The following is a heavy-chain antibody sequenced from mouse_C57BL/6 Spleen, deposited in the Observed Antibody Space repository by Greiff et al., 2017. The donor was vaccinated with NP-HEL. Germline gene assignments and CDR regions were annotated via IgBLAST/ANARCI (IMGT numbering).Heavy chain of an antibody. V-gene: IGHV1-82*01. CDR3: ATYDAQAGLAY. CDR2: IYPGDGDT. D-gene: IGHD2-3*01. J-gene: IGHJ3*01. Sequence: QVQLQQSGPELVKPGASVKISCKASGYAFSSSWMNWVKQRPGKGLEWIGRIYPGDGDTNYNGKFKGKATLTADKSSSTAYMQLSSLTSEDSAVYFWATYDAQAGLAYWGQGTLVTVSA. CDR1: GYAFSSSW.